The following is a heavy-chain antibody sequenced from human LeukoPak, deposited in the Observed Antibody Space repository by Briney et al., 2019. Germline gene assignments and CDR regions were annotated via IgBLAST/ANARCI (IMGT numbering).Heavy chain of an antibody. Sequence: KPSETLSLTCTVSGGSISSSGYYWGWIRQPPGKGLEWMGNIYYSGSTYYNPSLKSRVTISADTSKNQFSLKLSSVTAADTAVYYCARDQKVVRGVMSDYYYYYGMDVWGQGTTVTVSS. J-gene: IGHJ6*02. CDR2: IYYSGST. CDR3: ARDQKVVRGVMSDYYYYYGMDV. D-gene: IGHD3-10*01. CDR1: GGSISSSGYY. V-gene: IGHV4-39*07.